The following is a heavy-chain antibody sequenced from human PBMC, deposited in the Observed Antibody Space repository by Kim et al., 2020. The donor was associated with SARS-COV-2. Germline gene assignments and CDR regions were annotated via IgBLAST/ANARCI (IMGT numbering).Heavy chain of an antibody. D-gene: IGHD2-2*02. CDR2: IHQSGST. V-gene: IGHV4-34*01. CDR3: ARGRAGVVPAPILGIGPHYDYFIMDV. CDR1: GGSFSGHY. Sequence: SETLSLTCAVYGGSFSGHYWSWIRQPPGKGLEWIGEIHQSGSTNYSPSLKSRVTISVDTSKNQFSLKLSSVTAADTGFYYCARGRAGVVPAPILGIGPHYDYFIMDVWAHGTTVTVSS. J-gene: IGHJ6*02.